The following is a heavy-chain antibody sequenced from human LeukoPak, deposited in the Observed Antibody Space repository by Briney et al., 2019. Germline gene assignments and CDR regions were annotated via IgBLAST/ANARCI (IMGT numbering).Heavy chain of an antibody. CDR1: GFTFSSYG. CDR3: AKGGRSSLPFDY. Sequence: GGSLRLSCAASGFTFSSYGMSWVRQAPGKGLEWVSAISGSGGSTYYADSVKGRFTISRDNSKNTLYLQMNSLRAKDTAVYYCAKGGRSSLPFDYWGQGTPVTVSS. V-gene: IGHV3-23*01. J-gene: IGHJ4*02. D-gene: IGHD6-6*01. CDR2: ISGSGGST.